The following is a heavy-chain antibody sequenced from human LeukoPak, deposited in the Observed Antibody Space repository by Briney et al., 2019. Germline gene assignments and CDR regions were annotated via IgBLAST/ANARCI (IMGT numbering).Heavy chain of an antibody. V-gene: IGHV3-21*01. Sequence: GGSLRLSCAAPGFTFSSYSMNWVRQAPGKGLEWVSPISSSSSYIYYADSLKGRFTTSRDNAKNSLYLQMNSLRAEDTAVYYCARDSVPFDWLLALDYWGQGTLVTVSS. CDR2: ISSSSSYI. CDR1: GFTFSSYS. J-gene: IGHJ4*02. D-gene: IGHD3-9*01. CDR3: ARDSVPFDWLLALDY.